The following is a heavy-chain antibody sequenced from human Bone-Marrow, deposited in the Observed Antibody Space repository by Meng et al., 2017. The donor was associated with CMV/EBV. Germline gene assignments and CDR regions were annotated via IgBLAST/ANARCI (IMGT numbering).Heavy chain of an antibody. CDR3: ARDPASRYSGLTSYYYYGMDV. J-gene: IGHJ6*02. CDR1: GYTFTGYY. Sequence: ASVKVSCKASGYTFTGYYMHWVRQAPGQGLEWMGWINPNSGGTNYAQKFQGRVTMTRDTSISTAYMELSRLRSDDTAVYYCARDPASRYSGLTSYYYYGMDVWGQGTTVTVSS. V-gene: IGHV1-2*02. CDR2: INPNSGGT. D-gene: IGHD5-12*01.